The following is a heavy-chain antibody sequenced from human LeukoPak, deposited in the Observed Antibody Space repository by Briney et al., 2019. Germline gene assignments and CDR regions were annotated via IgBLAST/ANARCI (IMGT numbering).Heavy chain of an antibody. Sequence: GGSLRLSCAASGFTFDDYAMHWVRQAPGKGLEWVSGISWDSGSIGYADSVKGRFTISRVNAENSLYLQMNSLRAEDTALYYCAKVDGLTDAFDIWGQGTMVTVSS. V-gene: IGHV3-9*01. J-gene: IGHJ3*02. CDR3: AKVDGLTDAFDI. CDR2: ISWDSGSI. D-gene: IGHD5-24*01. CDR1: GFTFDDYA.